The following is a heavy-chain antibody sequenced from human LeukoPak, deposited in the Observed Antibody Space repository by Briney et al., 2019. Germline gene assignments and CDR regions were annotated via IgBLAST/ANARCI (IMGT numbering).Heavy chain of an antibody. V-gene: IGHV3-11*05. CDR2: ISSSSSYT. CDR1: GFTFSDYY. J-gene: IGHJ6*02. CDR3: ARDLSSTGSMDV. Sequence: PGGSLRLSRAASGFTFSDYYMSWIRQAPGKGLEWVSYISSSSSYTNYADSVKGRFTISRDNAKNSLYLQMNSLRAEDTAVYYCARDLSSTGSMDVWGQGTTVTVSS. D-gene: IGHD2-2*01.